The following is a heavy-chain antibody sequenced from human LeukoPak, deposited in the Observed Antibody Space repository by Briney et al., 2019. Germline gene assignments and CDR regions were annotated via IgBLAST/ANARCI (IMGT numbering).Heavy chain of an antibody. V-gene: IGHV4-39*01. J-gene: IGHJ5*02. CDR3: ARHQVLAATLNP. CDR2: IYYSGTT. Sequence: SETLSLTCTVSSGSISNSSYYWGLIRQPPGKGLEWVGSIYYSGTTYYNASLKSRVTISIAASKNQFSLTLTSVTAADTAVYYCARHQVLAATLNPWGQGTLVTVSS. CDR1: SGSISNSSYY. D-gene: IGHD2-15*01.